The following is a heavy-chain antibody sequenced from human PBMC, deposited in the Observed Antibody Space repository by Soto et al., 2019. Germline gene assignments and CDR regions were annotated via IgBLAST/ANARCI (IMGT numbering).Heavy chain of an antibody. D-gene: IGHD1-26*01. Sequence: EVQLVETGGGWIQPGGSLRLSCAASGFTVSSNYMSWVRQAPGKGLEWVSVIYSGGSTYYADSVKGRFTISRDNSKNTLYLQMNSLRAEDTAVYYCARYRGSYVWDYWGQGTLVTVSS. CDR2: IYSGGST. V-gene: IGHV3-53*02. CDR3: ARYRGSYVWDY. CDR1: GFTVSSNY. J-gene: IGHJ4*02.